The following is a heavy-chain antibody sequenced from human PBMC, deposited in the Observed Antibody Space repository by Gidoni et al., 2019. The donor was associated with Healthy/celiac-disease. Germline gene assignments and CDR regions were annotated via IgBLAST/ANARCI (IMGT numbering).Heavy chain of an antibody. Sequence: VQLVESGGGLIQPGGSLRLSCADSGFTVSSNYMSWVRQAPRKGLEWVSVIYSGGSTYYADSVKGRFTISRDNAKNKLYLKMNSLRAEDTAVYYCASYGGKSAGYYYYGMDVWGQGTTVTVSS. J-gene: IGHJ6*02. CDR1: GFTVSSNY. V-gene: IGHV3-53*01. CDR2: IYSGGST. CDR3: ASYGGKSAGYYYYGMDV. D-gene: IGHD2-15*01.